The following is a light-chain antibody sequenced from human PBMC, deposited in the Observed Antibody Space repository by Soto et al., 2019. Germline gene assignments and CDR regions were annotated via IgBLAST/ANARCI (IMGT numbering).Light chain of an antibody. V-gene: IGKV2-30*01. Sequence: DVVMTQSPLSLPVTLGQPASISCRSSQSIVYSDGNAYLSWIQQRPGQSPRRLIYKAFNRDSGVPDRFSGSGSGTDFTLKISRVEAEDVGVYYCMQGTHWPPVTFGQGTKLEIK. J-gene: IGKJ2*01. CDR3: MQGTHWPPVT. CDR1: QSIVYSDGNAY. CDR2: KAF.